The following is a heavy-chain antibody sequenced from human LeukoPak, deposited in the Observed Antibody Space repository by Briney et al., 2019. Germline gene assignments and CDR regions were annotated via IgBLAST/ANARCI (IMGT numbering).Heavy chain of an antibody. D-gene: IGHD3-10*01. J-gene: IGHJ6*02. V-gene: IGHV4-30-2*01. CDR2: ISPSGST. CDR1: GGSISSDGYS. CDR3: ARDKGRYYYGSGSYYDYYGMDV. Sequence: SETLSLTCAVSGGSISSDGYSWNWIRQTPGKGLEWIGYISPSGSTSYNPSLKSRVTMSVDTSKNQLSLKMRSMTAADTAVYYCARDKGRYYYGSGSYYDYYGMDVWGQGTTVTVSS.